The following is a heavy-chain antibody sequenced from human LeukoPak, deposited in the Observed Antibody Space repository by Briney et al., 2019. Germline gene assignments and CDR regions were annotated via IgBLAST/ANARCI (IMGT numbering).Heavy chain of an antibody. CDR3: AGGAYGFEY. Sequence: GGSLRLSCSAFGFTFSDLAMHWVRQAPGKGLEYVSGITRNGDRKFYADSVKGRFTISRDNSKNTLYLQMNSLRAEDTAVYYCAGGAYGFEYWGQGSLVTVSS. J-gene: IGHJ4*02. D-gene: IGHD2-21*01. V-gene: IGHV3-64*04. CDR2: ITRNGDRK. CDR1: GFTFSDLA.